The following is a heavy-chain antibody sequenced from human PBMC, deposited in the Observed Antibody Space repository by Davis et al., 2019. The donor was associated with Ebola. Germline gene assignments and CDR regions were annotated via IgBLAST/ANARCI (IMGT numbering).Heavy chain of an antibody. CDR2: IYYSGST. D-gene: IGHD6-6*01. J-gene: IGHJ4*02. V-gene: IGHV4-59*12. CDR3: ARGPRIAARWGDVRY. Sequence: SETLSLTCTVSGGSISSYYWSWIRQPPGKGLEWIGYIYYSGSTNYNPSLKSRVTISVDTSKNQFSLKLSSVTAADTAVYYCARGPRIAARWGDVRYWGQGTLVTVSS. CDR1: GGSISSYY.